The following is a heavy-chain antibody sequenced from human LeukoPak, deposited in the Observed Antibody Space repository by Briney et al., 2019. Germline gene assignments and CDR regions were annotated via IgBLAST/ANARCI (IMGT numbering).Heavy chain of an antibody. V-gene: IGHV1-2*02. J-gene: IGHJ4*02. CDR2: LNPNSGGT. Sequence: ASVKVSCKASGYTFTGYYMHWVRQAPGQGLEWMGWLNPNSGGTNYAQKFQGSVTMTRDTSISTAYMELSRLRSDDTAVYYCAGEEIQLWTRSGIDYWGQGTLVTVSS. CDR1: GYTFTGYY. CDR3: AGEEIQLWTRSGIDY. D-gene: IGHD5-18*01.